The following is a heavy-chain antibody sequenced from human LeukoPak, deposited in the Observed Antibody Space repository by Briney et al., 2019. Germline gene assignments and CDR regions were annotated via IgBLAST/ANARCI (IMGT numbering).Heavy chain of an antibody. CDR1: GGSISSYY. CDR3: ARVRAAAGGWFDP. CDR2: IYYSGST. Sequence: PSETLSLTCTVSGGSISSYYWSWIRQPPGKGLEWIGYIYYSGSTNYNPSLKSRVTISVDTSKNQFSLKLSSVTAADTAVYYCARVRAAAGGWFDPWGQGTLVTVSS. J-gene: IGHJ5*02. V-gene: IGHV4-59*01. D-gene: IGHD6-13*01.